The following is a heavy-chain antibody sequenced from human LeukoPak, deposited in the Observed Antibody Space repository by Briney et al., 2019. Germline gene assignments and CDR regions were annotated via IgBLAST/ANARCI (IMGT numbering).Heavy chain of an antibody. CDR2: INPNSGGT. D-gene: IGHD6-13*01. CDR1: GYTFTNYG. J-gene: IGHJ5*02. CDR3: ARDRIAAAGFDP. Sequence: ASVKVSCKTSGYTFTNYGISWVRQAPGLGLEWMGWINPNSGGTNYAQKFQGRVTMTRVTSINTAYMELNRLRSDDTAVYYCARDRIAAAGFDPWGQGTLVTVSS. V-gene: IGHV1-2*02.